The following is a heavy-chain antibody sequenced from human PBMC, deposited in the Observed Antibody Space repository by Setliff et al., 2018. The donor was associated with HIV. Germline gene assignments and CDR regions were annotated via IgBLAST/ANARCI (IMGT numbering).Heavy chain of an antibody. CDR1: GFTFSSYA. D-gene: IGHD2-15*01. J-gene: IGHJ6*03. V-gene: IGHV3-30*04. Sequence: LRLSCAASGFTFSSYAMHWVRQAPGKGLEWVAVISYDGSNKYYVDSVKGRFTISRDNSKNTPYLQMNSLRAEDTAVYYCAREGAVLRPRDYYYMDVWGKGTTVTVPS. CDR3: AREGAVLRPRDYYYMDV. CDR2: ISYDGSNK.